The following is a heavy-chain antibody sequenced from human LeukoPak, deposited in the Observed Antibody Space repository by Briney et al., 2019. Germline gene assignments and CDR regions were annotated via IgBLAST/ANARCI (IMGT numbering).Heavy chain of an antibody. CDR2: IKSDGSST. D-gene: IGHD2-8*01. J-gene: IGHJ3*02. Sequence: GGSLRLSCAASGFSFSSYWLHWVRQAPGKGLVWVSHIKSDGSSTSYADSVKGRFTISRDNAKNTLYLQMNSLRVEDAAVYYCATVGGVSGRAFDMWGQGTVVTVSS. CDR3: ATVGGVSGRAFDM. V-gene: IGHV3-74*01. CDR1: GFSFSSYW.